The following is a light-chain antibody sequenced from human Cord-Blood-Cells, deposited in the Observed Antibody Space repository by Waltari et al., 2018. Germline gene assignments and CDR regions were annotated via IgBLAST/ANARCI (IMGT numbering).Light chain of an antibody. V-gene: IGLV1-47*01. CDR1: SSNTGSNY. J-gene: IGLJ3*02. CDR3: AAWDDSLSGRV. CDR2: RNN. Sequence: QSLLTQPPSASGTPGLSATIPCSGSSSNTGSNYVSWYQQLPGTAPKLLIYRNNQRPSGVPVRFSGSKSGTSASLAISGLRSEDEADYYCAAWDDSLSGRVFGGGTKLTVL.